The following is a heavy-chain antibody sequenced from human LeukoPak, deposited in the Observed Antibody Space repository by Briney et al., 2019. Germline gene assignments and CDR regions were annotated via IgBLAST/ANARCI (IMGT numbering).Heavy chain of an antibody. J-gene: IGHJ4*02. V-gene: IGHV4-4*02. Sequence: SETLSLTCAVSGGSISSSNWWSWVRQPPGKGLEWIGEINHSGSTNYNPSLKSRVTISVDTSKNQFSLKLSSVTAADTAVYYCARAPIPGIAAAGTDYWGQGTLVTVSS. D-gene: IGHD6-13*01. CDR3: ARAPIPGIAAAGTDY. CDR1: GGSISSSNW. CDR2: INHSGST.